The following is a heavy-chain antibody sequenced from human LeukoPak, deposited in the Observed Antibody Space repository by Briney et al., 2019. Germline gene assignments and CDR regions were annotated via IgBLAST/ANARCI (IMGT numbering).Heavy chain of an antibody. J-gene: IGHJ5*02. CDR2: IIPIFGTA. CDR3: ARGPPAFFIAAAGTGSWFDP. Sequence: ASVKVSCKASGGTFSSYAISWVRQAPGQGLEWMGGIIPIFGTANYAQKFQGRVTITADESTSTAYMELSSLRSEDTAVYYCARGPPAFFIAAAGTGSWFDPWGQGTLVTVSS. D-gene: IGHD6-13*01. CDR1: GGTFSSYA. V-gene: IGHV1-69*13.